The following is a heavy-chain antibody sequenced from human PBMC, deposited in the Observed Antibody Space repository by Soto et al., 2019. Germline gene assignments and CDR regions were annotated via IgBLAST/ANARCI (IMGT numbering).Heavy chain of an antibody. CDR1: GGTFSSYT. CDR3: AIDSGFVVSSDAIPPVGKDV. CDR2: IIPILGIA. D-gene: IGHD2-2*01. V-gene: IGHV1-69*04. J-gene: IGHJ6*02. Sequence: SVKVSCKASGGTFSSYTISWVRQAPGQGLEWMGRIIPILGIANYAQKFQGRVTITADKSTSTAYMELSSLRSEDTAVYYCAIDSGFVVSSDAIPPVGKDVWGQGTKVTVSS.